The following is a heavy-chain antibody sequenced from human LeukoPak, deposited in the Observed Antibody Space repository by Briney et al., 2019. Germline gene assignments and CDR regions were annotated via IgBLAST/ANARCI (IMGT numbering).Heavy chain of an antibody. Sequence: SETLSLTCNFFGGSFTDFFWTWIRQPPGKGLEWIGEIEDSATTDYNPSLESRVAVSVDTSKNQFSLKINFVTAADTAIYYCAAGRRFRYGVGGRPFDYWGQGTLVTVSS. V-gene: IGHV4-34*01. CDR2: IEDSATT. CDR3: AAGRRFRYGVGGRPFDY. D-gene: IGHD3-3*01. CDR1: GGSFTDFF. J-gene: IGHJ4*02.